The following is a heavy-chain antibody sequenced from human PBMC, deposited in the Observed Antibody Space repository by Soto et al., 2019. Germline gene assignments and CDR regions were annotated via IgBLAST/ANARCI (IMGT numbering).Heavy chain of an antibody. V-gene: IGHV4-31*03. Sequence: TLSLTCTVSGDSISSGGYYWSWIRQHPGKGLEWIGYIYYSGSTYYNPSLKSRVTISVDTSKNQFSLKLSSVTAAGTAVYYCARGTRFLEWLPFDYWGQGTLVTVSS. J-gene: IGHJ4*02. CDR1: GDSISSGGYY. CDR2: IYYSGST. CDR3: ARGTRFLEWLPFDY. D-gene: IGHD3-3*01.